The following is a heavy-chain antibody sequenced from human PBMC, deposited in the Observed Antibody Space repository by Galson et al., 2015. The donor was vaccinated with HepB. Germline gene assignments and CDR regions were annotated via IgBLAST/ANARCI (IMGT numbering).Heavy chain of an antibody. V-gene: IGHV3-30*18. CDR2: ILNRENNT. D-gene: IGHD3-3*01. CDR1: GFGFSSYG. CDR3: AKDRVQGAALDY. J-gene: IGHJ4*02. Sequence: SLRLSCAASGFGFSSYGMHWVRQAPGKGLEWLALILNRENNTYYADSVKGRFTISRDNSKNTLYLQMNSLRAEDTAVYYCAKDRVQGAALDYWGQGTLVSVSS.